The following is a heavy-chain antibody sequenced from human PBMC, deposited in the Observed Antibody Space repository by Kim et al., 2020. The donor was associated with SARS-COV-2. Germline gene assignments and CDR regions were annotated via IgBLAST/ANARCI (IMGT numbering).Heavy chain of an antibody. Sequence: GGSLRLSCAGSGFTFNNFGMHWVRQTPGKGLEWLASISYEGSKKYYEDSLKGRFTISRDSSKNTLYLQMNRLRAEDTALYYCARSGGVVDIRSSYY. CDR2: ISYEGSKK. CDR1: GFTFNNFG. D-gene: IGHD3-3*01. CDR3: ARSGGVVDIRSSYY. J-gene: IGHJ6*03. V-gene: IGHV3-30*03.